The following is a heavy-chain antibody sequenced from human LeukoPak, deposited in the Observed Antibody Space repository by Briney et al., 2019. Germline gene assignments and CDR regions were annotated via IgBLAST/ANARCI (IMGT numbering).Heavy chain of an antibody. CDR1: GYSFTSYW. Sequence: GESLKISCKGSGYSFTSYWIGWVRPMPGKGLEWMGIIYPGDSDTRYSPSFQGQVTISADKSISTAYLQWSSLKASDTAMYYFAGLPSLGYYYGSGDFDYLGQGALVHGSS. J-gene: IGHJ4*02. D-gene: IGHD3-10*01. CDR2: IYPGDSDT. CDR3: AGLPSLGYYYGSGDFDY. V-gene: IGHV5-51*01.